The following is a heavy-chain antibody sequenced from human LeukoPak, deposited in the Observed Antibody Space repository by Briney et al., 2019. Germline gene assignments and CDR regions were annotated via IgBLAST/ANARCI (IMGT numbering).Heavy chain of an antibody. V-gene: IGHV4-61*02. J-gene: IGHJ3*02. CDR3: ARGFGVVIIEGFVAFDI. D-gene: IGHD3-3*01. CDR2: IYTSGST. CDR1: GGSISSGSYY. Sequence: SETPSLTCTVSGGSISSGSYYWSWIRQPAGKGLEWIGRIYTSGSTNYNPSLKSRVTISVDTSKNQFSLKLSSVTAADTAVYYCARGFGVVIIEGFVAFDIWGQGTMVTVSS.